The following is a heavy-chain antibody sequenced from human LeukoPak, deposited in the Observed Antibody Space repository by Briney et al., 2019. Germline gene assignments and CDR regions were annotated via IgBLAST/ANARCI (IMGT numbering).Heavy chain of an antibody. CDR3: ARGTQWVDGMDV. Sequence: ASVKVSCKASGGTFSSYAISWVRQAPGQGLEWMGRIIPILGIANYAQKFQGRVTITADKSTSTAYMELSSLRSEDTAVYYCARGTQWVDGMDVWGQGTTVTVSS. V-gene: IGHV1-69*04. CDR1: GGTFSSYA. J-gene: IGHJ6*02. CDR2: IIPILGIA. D-gene: IGHD2-2*01.